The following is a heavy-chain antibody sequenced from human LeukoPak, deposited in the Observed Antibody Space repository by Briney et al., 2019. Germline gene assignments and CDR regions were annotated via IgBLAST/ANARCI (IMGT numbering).Heavy chain of an antibody. D-gene: IGHD3/OR15-3a*01. CDR2: ISGSGGST. Sequence: GGSLRLSCAASGFTFSNYAMSRVRQAPGKGLEWVASISGSGGSTYYADSVKGRFTISRDNPEKTLYLQMDSLRAEDTAVYYCAKDHGRWGQGTLVTVSS. J-gene: IGHJ4*02. V-gene: IGHV3-23*01. CDR3: AKDHGR. CDR1: GFTFSNYA.